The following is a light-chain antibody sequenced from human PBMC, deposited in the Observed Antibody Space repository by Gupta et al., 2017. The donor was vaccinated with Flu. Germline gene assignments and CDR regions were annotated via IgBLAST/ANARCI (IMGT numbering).Light chain of an antibody. Sequence: TCGGDSIGSRSVNWYQQKASQAPQLVIYRDSNRPPGIPDRFSASNAKNTATLTITGAQGGDAAYYHCQVCASSTAVFGGGTKLTVL. CDR2: RDS. J-gene: IGLJ2*01. V-gene: IGLV3-9*01. CDR1: SIGSRS. CDR3: QVCASSTAV.